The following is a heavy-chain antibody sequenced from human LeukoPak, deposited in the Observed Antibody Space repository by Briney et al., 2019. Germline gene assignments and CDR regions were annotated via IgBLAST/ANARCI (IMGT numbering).Heavy chain of an antibody. J-gene: IGHJ3*01. Sequence: SVKVSCKASVATFTSHAITWVRQAPGQGLEWMAGIIPIYGSASYAQKFQGRVTMPSDESTRKVYMELSSLRSEDTAVYYCAGFFYDESHDAFDLWGQGTMVTVSS. CDR3: AGFFYDESHDAFDL. V-gene: IGHV1-69*13. CDR1: VATFTSHA. CDR2: IIPIYGSA. D-gene: IGHD2/OR15-2a*01.